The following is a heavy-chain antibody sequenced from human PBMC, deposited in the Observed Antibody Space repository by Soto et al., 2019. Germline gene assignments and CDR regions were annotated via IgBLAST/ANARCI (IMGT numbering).Heavy chain of an antibody. CDR1: GGTFSSYA. Sequence: SVKVSCKASGGTFSSYAISWVRQAPGQGLEWMGGIIPTFGTANYAQKFQGRVTITADESTSTAYMELSSLRSEDTAVYYCARGSPYCTNGVCNNWFDPWGQGTLVTVSS. CDR2: IIPTFGTA. V-gene: IGHV1-69*13. CDR3: ARGSPYCTNGVCNNWFDP. J-gene: IGHJ5*02. D-gene: IGHD2-8*01.